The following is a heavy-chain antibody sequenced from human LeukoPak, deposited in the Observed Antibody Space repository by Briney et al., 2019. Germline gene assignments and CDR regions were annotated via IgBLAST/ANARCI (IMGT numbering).Heavy chain of an antibody. J-gene: IGHJ3*02. V-gene: IGHV1-18*01. CDR3: ARGGDPPRDGFDI. CDR2: ISCYNGNT. CDR1: GYTFTTFP. D-gene: IGHD2-21*02. Sequence: ASVKVSCKPSGYTFTTFPINWVRQAPGQGLEWMGWISCYNGNTNLAQKLQDRITMTTDTSTTTAYMELRSLRSDDTAVYFCARGGDPPRDGFDIWGQGTMVTVSS.